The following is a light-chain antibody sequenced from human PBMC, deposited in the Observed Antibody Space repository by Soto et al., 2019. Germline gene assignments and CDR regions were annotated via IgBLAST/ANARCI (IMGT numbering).Light chain of an antibody. J-gene: IGKJ1*01. CDR1: QSVSSN. Sequence: EIVMTQSPATLSVSPGERATLSCRASQSVSSNLAWYQQKPGQAPRLLIYGASTRATGIPARFSGSGSGTDFTLTSSSLQYEDFAVYYCQHYKIWPRTFGPGTKVELK. V-gene: IGKV3-15*01. CDR2: GAS. CDR3: QHYKIWPRT.